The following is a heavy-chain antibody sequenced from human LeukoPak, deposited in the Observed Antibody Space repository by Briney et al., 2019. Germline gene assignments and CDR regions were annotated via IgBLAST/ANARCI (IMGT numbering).Heavy chain of an antibody. CDR3: ARRERGYNYGSYWFDP. D-gene: IGHD5-18*01. Sequence: SETLSLTCTVSGFSIRSGYHWGWIRPPPGKGLEWIGSIYHSGSTFHNPSLKSRVTISVDTSKNQFSLKLSSVTAADTAVYYCARRERGYNYGSYWFDPWGRGTLVTVSS. J-gene: IGHJ5*02. CDR2: IYHSGST. V-gene: IGHV4-38-2*02. CDR1: GFSIRSGYH.